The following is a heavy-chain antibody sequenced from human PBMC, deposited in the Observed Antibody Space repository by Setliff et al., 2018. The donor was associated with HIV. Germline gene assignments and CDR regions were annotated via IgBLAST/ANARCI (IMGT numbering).Heavy chain of an antibody. J-gene: IGHJ5*02. D-gene: IGHD1-1*01. CDR1: GYTFTGYY. V-gene: IGHV1-2*02. CDR2: INPNDGGA. CDR3: ALSSTTTRPYNWFDP. Sequence: GASVKVSCKASGYTFTGYYVHWARQAPGQGLEWMGWINPNDGGANYAPRFQGRVTMTSNTSITAASMELSSLRSDDTAVYYCALSSTTTRPYNWFDPWGQGTLVTVSS.